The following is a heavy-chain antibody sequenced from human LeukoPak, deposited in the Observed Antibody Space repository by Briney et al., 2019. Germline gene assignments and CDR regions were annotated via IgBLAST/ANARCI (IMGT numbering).Heavy chain of an antibody. J-gene: IGHJ4*02. CDR1: DDALSSYY. CDR3: ARRANTAPPYYFDY. V-gene: IGHV4-59*01. Sequence: SETRSLTCTVSDDALSSYYWTSIAQPPGQGLEWIGYVYYSGGTNYNPSLKSRVTISLDTSKNQFSLKLSSVTAADTAVYYCARRANTAPPYYFDYWGQGTLVTVSS. D-gene: IGHD5-18*01. CDR2: VYYSGGT.